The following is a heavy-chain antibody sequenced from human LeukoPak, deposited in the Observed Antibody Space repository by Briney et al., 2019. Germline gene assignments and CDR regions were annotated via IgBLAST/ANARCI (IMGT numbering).Heavy chain of an antibody. V-gene: IGHV3-33*01. CDR2: IWYDGSNK. D-gene: IGHD5-18*01. CDR1: GFTFSSYG. Sequence: PGGSLRLSCAASGFTFSSYGMHWVRQAPGMGLEWVAVIWYDGSNKYYADSVKGRFTISRDNSKNTLYLQMNSLRAEDTAVYYCARSSDTAMVDWGQGTLVTVSS. CDR3: ARSSDTAMVD. J-gene: IGHJ4*02.